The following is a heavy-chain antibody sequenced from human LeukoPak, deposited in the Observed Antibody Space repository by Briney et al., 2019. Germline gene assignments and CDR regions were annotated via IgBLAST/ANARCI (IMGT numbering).Heavy chain of an antibody. D-gene: IGHD2-2*01. Sequence: GGSLRLSCAASGFTFSSYGINWVRRAPGKGLEWVSDISSNDSIIHYADSVKGRFTISRDNTKKSLYLQMNSLRPEDTALYYCARGSIVAVREGPVHNWGQGALVTVSS. CDR1: GFTFSSYG. CDR3: ARGSIVAVREGPVHN. J-gene: IGHJ4*02. CDR2: ISSNDSII. V-gene: IGHV3-48*04.